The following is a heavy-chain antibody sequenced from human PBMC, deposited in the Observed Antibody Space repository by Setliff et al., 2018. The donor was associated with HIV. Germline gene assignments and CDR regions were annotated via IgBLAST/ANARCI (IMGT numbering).Heavy chain of an antibody. J-gene: IGHJ4*02. V-gene: IGHV3-49*04. CDR1: GFTFGDYA. CDR2: IRSIAYGGTT. CDR3: AKQVSGYFDY. Sequence: GGSLRLSCTTDGFTFGDYALSWVRQAPGKGLEWVGFIRSIAYGGTTEYAASVKGRFIISRDDSKNTLFLVLTSLRPEDTAVYYCAKQVSGYFDYWGQGALVTVSS. D-gene: IGHD3-10*01.